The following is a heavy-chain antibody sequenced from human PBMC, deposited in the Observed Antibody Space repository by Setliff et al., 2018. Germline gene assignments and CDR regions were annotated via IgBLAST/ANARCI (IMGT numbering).Heavy chain of an antibody. CDR3: AKDLKGTVPDAFDI. Sequence: PGGFLRLSCAASGFTFGDFAMTWVRQAPGKGLEWVSGIAGSGDSTYYADAVKGRFTISRDNSKNTLYLQMNSLRAEDTALYYCAKDLKGTVPDAFDIWGQGTMVTVSS. V-gene: IGHV3-23*01. J-gene: IGHJ3*02. CDR1: GFTFGDFA. D-gene: IGHD1-1*01. CDR2: IAGSGDST.